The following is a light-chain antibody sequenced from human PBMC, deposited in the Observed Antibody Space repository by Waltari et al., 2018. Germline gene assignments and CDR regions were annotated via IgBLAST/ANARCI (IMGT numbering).Light chain of an antibody. CDR3: GTWDSSLSGAV. CDR1: RSNIGNNY. V-gene: IGLV1-51*02. Sequence: QSVLTQPPSVSAAPGQRVTISCSGGRSNIGNNYVSWYRQFPGTAPKLLIYENTGRPSGIPGRFSGSKSGTSANLDITGLQAGDEADYYCGTWDSSLSGAVFGGGTHLTVL. J-gene: IGLJ7*01. CDR2: ENT.